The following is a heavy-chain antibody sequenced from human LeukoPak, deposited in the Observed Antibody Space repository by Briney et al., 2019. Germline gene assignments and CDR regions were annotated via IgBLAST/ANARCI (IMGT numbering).Heavy chain of an antibody. Sequence: SATLSLTCTVSGGSISSSSYYWRWIRQPPGKGLECIASLYYSGSPPYNPSPKSRVTIPVDTSKNQLSLKLRSVSAADTPVYYCARHDRTIFGVVNDYWGQGTLVTVSS. J-gene: IGHJ4*02. D-gene: IGHD3-3*01. V-gene: IGHV4-39*01. CDR3: ARHDRTIFGVVNDY. CDR1: GGSISSSSYY. CDR2: LYYSGSP.